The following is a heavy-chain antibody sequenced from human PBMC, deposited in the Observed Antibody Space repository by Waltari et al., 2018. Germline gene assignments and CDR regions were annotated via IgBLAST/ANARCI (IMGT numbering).Heavy chain of an antibody. Sequence: EEQLLESGGGLVQPGGPLKLSGSASGFIFIDFCTPWFRQAPGGGLVWVARISTDETTTTYADSVKGRFTISRDNAKNTLYLQMNSLTAEDTAVYFCARTAFFRSSGYYFRSWGQGTLVSVSS. CDR2: ISTDETTT. CDR3: ARTAFFRSSGYYFRS. V-gene: IGHV3-74*01. CDR1: GFIFIDFC. J-gene: IGHJ4*02. D-gene: IGHD3-22*01.